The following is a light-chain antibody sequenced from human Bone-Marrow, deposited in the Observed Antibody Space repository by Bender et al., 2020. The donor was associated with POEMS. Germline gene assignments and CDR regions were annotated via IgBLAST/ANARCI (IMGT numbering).Light chain of an antibody. J-gene: IGLJ3*02. Sequence: QSALTQPASVSGSPGQSTTISCTGTSSDVGGYSLVSWYQHHPGKAPKVLIYQVSYRPSGVSDRFSGTKSGNTASLTISGLRADDEADYYCSSYTSSSTWVFGGGTELTVL. CDR3: SSYTSSSTWV. CDR2: QVS. CDR1: SSDVGGYSL. V-gene: IGLV2-14*01.